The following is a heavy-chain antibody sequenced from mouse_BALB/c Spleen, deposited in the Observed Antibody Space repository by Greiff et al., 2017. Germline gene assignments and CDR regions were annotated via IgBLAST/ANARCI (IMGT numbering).Heavy chain of an antibody. CDR3: ARDCYGSSCWFAY. J-gene: IGHJ3*01. CDR1: GFTFSSFG. D-gene: IGHD1-1*01. Sequence: EVKLMESGGGLVQPGGSRKLSCAASGFTFSSFGMHWVRQAPEKGLEWVAYISSGSSTIYYADTVKGRFIISRDNPKNTLFLQMTSLRSEDTAMYYCARDCYGSSCWFAYWGQGTLVTVSA. V-gene: IGHV5-17*02. CDR2: ISSGSSTI.